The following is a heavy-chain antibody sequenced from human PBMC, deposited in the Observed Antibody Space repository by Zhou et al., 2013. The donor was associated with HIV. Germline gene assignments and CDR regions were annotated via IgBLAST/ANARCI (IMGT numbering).Heavy chain of an antibody. D-gene: IGHD2-8*01. CDR2: VIPMFGTE. Sequence: QVQLVQSGAEVKRPGSSVTVSCKASGGTFKNYAITWVRQAPGQALEWMGKVIPMFGTESYGPKFHGRVTLTTDDSTSTTYMRMHSLTGDDTAVYYCVRGPFRDMYFTSYYDSWGQGTLVTVSS. V-gene: IGHV1-69*05. CDR1: GGTFKNYA. CDR3: VRGPFRDMYFTSYYDS. J-gene: IGHJ4*02.